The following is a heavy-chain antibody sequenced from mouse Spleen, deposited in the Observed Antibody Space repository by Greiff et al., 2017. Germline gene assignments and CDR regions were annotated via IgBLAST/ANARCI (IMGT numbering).Heavy chain of an antibody. D-gene: IGHD1-1*01. J-gene: IGHJ2*01. CDR2: IDPETGGT. CDR3: TRLGLTTVVASGFDY. V-gene: IGHV1-15*01. Sequence: QVQLQQSGAELVRPGASVTLSCKASGYTFTDYEMHWVKQTPVHGLEWIGAIDPETGGTAYNQKFKGKAILTADKSSSTAYMELRSLTSEDSAVYYCTRLGLTTVVASGFDYWGQGTTLTVSS. CDR1: GYTFTDYE.